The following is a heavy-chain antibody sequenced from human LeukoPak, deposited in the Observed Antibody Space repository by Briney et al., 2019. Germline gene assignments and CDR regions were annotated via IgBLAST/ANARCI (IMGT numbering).Heavy chain of an antibody. J-gene: IGHJ4*02. CDR3: ARDTGYYYDSSGYYLYYFDY. CDR2: ISSSSTYI. CDR1: GFTFSSYS. V-gene: IGHV3-21*01. D-gene: IGHD3-22*01. Sequence: GGSLRLSCAASGFTFSSYSMNWVRQAPGKGLEWVSSISSSSTYIYYADSVKGRFTISRDNAKNSLYLQMNSLRAEDTAVYYCARDTGYYYDSSGYYLYYFDYWGQGTLVTVSS.